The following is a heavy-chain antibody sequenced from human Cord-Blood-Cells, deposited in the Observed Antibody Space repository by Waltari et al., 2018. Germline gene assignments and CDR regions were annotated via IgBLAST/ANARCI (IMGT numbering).Heavy chain of an antibody. CDR1: GGSFSGYS. J-gene: IGHJ4*02. CDR3: ASGSYFDY. D-gene: IGHD3-10*01. V-gene: IGHV4-34*01. Sequence: QVQLQQWGAGLLKPSETLSLTCAVCGGSFSGYSWSWIRQPPGKGLEWIGEINHSGSTNYNPSLKSRVTISVDTAKNQFSLKLSSVTAADTAVYYCASGSYFDYWGQGTLVTVSS. CDR2: INHSGST.